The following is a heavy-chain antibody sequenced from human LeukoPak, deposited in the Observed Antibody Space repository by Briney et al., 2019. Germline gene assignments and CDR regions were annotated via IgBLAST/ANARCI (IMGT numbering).Heavy chain of an antibody. CDR1: GGSISSYY. Sequence: SETLSLTCTVSGGSISSYYWSWIRQPPGKGLEWIGSIYYSGSTYYNPSLKSRVTISVDTSKNQFSLKLSSVTAADTAVYYCARQRYYGSGSYYSYMDVWGKGTTVTISS. CDR3: ARQRYYGSGSYYSYMDV. V-gene: IGHV4-59*05. CDR2: IYYSGST. D-gene: IGHD3-10*01. J-gene: IGHJ6*03.